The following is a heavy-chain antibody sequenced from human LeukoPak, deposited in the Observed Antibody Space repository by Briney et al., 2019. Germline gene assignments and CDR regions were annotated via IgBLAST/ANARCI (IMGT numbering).Heavy chain of an antibody. J-gene: IGHJ3*02. CDR3: ATDRGGAPFDI. Sequence: GPPLRLSCAASGFTFSNYGMHWVRQAPGKGLEWVAVIWSDGSNKKYADSVKGRFTISRDNSRTTLYLQMNSLRAEDTAVYYCATDRGGAPFDIWGQGTMVTVSS. V-gene: IGHV3-33*01. CDR1: GFTFSNYG. CDR2: IWSDGSNK.